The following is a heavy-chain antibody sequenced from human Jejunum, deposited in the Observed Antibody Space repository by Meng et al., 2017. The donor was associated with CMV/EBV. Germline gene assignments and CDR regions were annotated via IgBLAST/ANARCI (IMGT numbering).Heavy chain of an antibody. CDR1: GASMSSSTYY. CDR3: ARDYDYGDYQTFDI. Sequence: SGASMSSSTYYWGWIRQSPGKGLECLGTIYYRGNTFYNPSFKSRVTMTVDPSRNQFSLQLTAVTAADTAIYYCARDYDYGDYQTFDIWGQGSLVTVSS. CDR2: IYYRGNT. D-gene: IGHD4-17*01. V-gene: IGHV4-39*07. J-gene: IGHJ3*02.